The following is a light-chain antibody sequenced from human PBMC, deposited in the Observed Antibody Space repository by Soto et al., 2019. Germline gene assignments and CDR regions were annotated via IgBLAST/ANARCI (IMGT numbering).Light chain of an antibody. J-gene: IGKJ1*01. CDR3: QQYNSFPWT. V-gene: IGKV1-5*01. Sequence: DIQMTQSPSTLSASVGDRVAITCRASQTISRWLAWSQQKPGKAPKLLIYDASTLVSGVPSRFSGSGSGTEFTLTISNLQPDDFAAYYCQQYNSFPWTFAQGTKV. CDR1: QTISRW. CDR2: DAS.